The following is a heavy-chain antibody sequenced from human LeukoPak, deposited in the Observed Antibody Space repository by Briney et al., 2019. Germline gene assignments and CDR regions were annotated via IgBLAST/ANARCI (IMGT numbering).Heavy chain of an antibody. V-gene: IGHV4-34*01. D-gene: IGHD2-2*01. CDR2: INHSGST. Sequence: SETLSLTCGVYGGSFSGYYWSWIRQPPGKAREGFGEINHSGSTNYNPSHKSRVTISVDTSKNQFSLKLSSVTAADTAVYYCARGEEFQFSIVVVPAARPRVFDYWGQGTLVTVSS. CDR3: ARGEEFQFSIVVVPAARPRVFDY. CDR1: GGSFSGYY. J-gene: IGHJ4*02.